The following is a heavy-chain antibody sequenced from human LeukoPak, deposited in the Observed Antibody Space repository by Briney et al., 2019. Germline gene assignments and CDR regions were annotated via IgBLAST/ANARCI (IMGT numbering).Heavy chain of an antibody. Sequence: SETLSLTCTVSGGSIGSYYWNWIRQAPGKGLEWIGYIYYSGSTNYNPSLKSRVTISVDTSKNQFSLKLSSVTAADTAVYYCARHHDVDCSSTSCYTGQDAFDIWGQGTMVTVSS. CDR3: ARHHDVDCSSTSCYTGQDAFDI. CDR1: GGSIGSYY. CDR2: IYYSGST. V-gene: IGHV4-59*08. D-gene: IGHD2-2*02. J-gene: IGHJ3*02.